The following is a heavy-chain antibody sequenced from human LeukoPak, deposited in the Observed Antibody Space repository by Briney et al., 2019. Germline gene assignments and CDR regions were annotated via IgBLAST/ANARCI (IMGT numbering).Heavy chain of an antibody. J-gene: IGHJ3*02. V-gene: IGHV4-39*07. CDR2: IYYSGST. Sequence: PSETLSLTCTVSGGSISRSRDYWGWIRQPPGKGLEWIGSIYYSGSTYYNPSLKSRVTISVDTSKNQFSLKLSSVTAADTAVYYCARVGVYDYVWGSYRRGAFDIWGQGTMVTVSS. CDR1: GGSISRSRDY. CDR3: ARVGVYDYVWGSYRRGAFDI. D-gene: IGHD3-16*02.